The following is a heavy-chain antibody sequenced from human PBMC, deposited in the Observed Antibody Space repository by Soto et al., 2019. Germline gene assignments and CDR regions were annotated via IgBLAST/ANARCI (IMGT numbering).Heavy chain of an antibody. CDR3: TTYSTQTFCDGGPCYYVQTKIHDS. D-gene: IGHD2-15*01. CDR1: GCSFSNVW. CDR2: IKIKAVGGTT. V-gene: IGHV3-15*01. J-gene: IGHJ4*02. Sequence: EVQLVESGGGLVKPGGSLTLSCAASGCSFSNVWMSWVRQAPGKGREWVGHIKIKAVGGTTDYTAPVKGRFTISRDDSKDTLYLQMNSLKTEDTAVYYCTTYSTQTFCDGGPCYYVQTKIHDSWGKGVLVTVSS.